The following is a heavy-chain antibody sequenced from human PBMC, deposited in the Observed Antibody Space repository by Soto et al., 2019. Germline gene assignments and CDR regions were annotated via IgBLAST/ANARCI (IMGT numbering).Heavy chain of an antibody. Sequence: ASVKVSCKASGYTFTSYGISWVRQAPGQGLEWIGWISAYNGNTNYAQKLQGRVTMTTDTSTSTAYMELGSLRSDDTAVYYCARGFSSSWYSYYFDYWGQGTLVTVLL. J-gene: IGHJ4*02. CDR1: GYTFTSYG. CDR3: ARGFSSSWYSYYFDY. D-gene: IGHD6-13*01. CDR2: ISAYNGNT. V-gene: IGHV1-18*01.